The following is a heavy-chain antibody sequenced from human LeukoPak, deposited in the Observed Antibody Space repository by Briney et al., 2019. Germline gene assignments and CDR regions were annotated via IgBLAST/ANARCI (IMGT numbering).Heavy chain of an antibody. D-gene: IGHD3-10*01. CDR1: GFTFSSYE. J-gene: IGHJ5*02. V-gene: IGHV3-48*03. Sequence: GGSLRLSCAASGFTFSSYEMNWVRQAPGKGLEWVSCISSSGSTIYYADSAKGRFTISRDNAKNSLYLQMNSLRAEDTAVYYCAPQQYYYGSGSWSWFDPWGQGTLVTVSS. CDR3: APQQYYYGSGSWSWFDP. CDR2: ISSSGSTI.